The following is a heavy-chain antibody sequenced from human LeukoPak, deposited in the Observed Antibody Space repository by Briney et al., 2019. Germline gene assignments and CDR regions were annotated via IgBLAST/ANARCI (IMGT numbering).Heavy chain of an antibody. Sequence: ASVKVSCKAPGYTFTSQGISWVRQAPGQGLERMGWISSNNGNTKYAQKFQGRVTMTTETSTSTAYMELRSLRSDDTAVYYCARDEGGPVNYWGQGTLVTVSS. CDR3: ARDEGGPVNY. CDR1: GYTFTSQG. V-gene: IGHV1-18*01. D-gene: IGHD3-16*01. CDR2: ISSNNGNT. J-gene: IGHJ4*02.